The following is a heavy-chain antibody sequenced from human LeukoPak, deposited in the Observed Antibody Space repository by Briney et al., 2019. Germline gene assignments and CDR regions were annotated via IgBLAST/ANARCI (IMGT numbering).Heavy chain of an antibody. Sequence: PGGSLRLSCGASGYTYIDYTMNWVRQAPGKGPEWISYISSGGSVMHYADSVKGRFTISRDNVENSLYLQMNSLRVEDTAVYYCTRDLEYWGQGVLVTVSS. CDR2: ISSGGSVM. CDR1: GYTYIDYT. J-gene: IGHJ4*02. V-gene: IGHV3-48*01. CDR3: TRDLEY.